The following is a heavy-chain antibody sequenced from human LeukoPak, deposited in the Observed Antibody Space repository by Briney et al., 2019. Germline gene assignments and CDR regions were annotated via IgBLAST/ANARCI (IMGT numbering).Heavy chain of an antibody. Sequence: PGGSLRLSCAASGFTFSSYSMNWVRQAPGKGLEWVSSISSSSSYTYYADSVKGRFTIFRDNSKNTLYLQMNSLRAEDTAVYYCAKGGHSSSSWRNFFDYWGQGTLVTVSS. V-gene: IGHV3-21*04. J-gene: IGHJ4*02. D-gene: IGHD6-6*01. CDR3: AKGGHSSSSWRNFFDY. CDR2: ISSSSSYT. CDR1: GFTFSSYS.